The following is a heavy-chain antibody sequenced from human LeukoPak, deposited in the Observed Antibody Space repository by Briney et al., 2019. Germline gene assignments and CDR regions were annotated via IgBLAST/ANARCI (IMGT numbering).Heavy chain of an antibody. CDR2: ISSSSSTI. J-gene: IGHJ5*02. Sequence: PGGSLRLSCAASGFTFSSYSMNWVRQAPGKGLEWVSYISSSSSTIYYADSVKGRFTISRDNAENTLYLQMNSLRAEDTAVYYCASYNRGNWMDAWGQGTLVTVSS. D-gene: IGHD3-10*01. CDR1: GFTFSSYS. CDR3: ASYNRGNWMDA. V-gene: IGHV3-48*04.